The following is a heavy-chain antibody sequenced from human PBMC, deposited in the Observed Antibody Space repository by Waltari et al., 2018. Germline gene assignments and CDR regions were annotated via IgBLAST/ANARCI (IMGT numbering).Heavy chain of an antibody. Sequence: QVQLVQSGAEVKKPGSSVKVSCKASGGTFSSYAISWVRQAPGQGLEWMGGIIPIFGTANYAQKFQGRVTITTDESTSTAYMELSSLRSEDTAVYYCARVAGYCSSTSCYPYFDYWGQGTLVTVSS. D-gene: IGHD2-2*01. V-gene: IGHV1-69*05. CDR1: GGTFSSYA. CDR3: ARVAGYCSSTSCYPYFDY. J-gene: IGHJ4*02. CDR2: IIPIFGTA.